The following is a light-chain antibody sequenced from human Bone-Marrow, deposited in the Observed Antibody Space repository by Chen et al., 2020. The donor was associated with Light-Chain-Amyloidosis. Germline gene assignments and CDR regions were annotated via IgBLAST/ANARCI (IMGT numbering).Light chain of an antibody. J-gene: IGLJ2*01. CDR2: RDT. V-gene: IGLV3-25*03. Sequence: SYELTQPPSVSVSPGQTARITCSGDDLPTKYAYWYQQKPGQAPVLVIHRDTERPSGISERFSVSSSGTTATLTISRVQAEDEADYNCQSADSSGTYEVIFGGGTKLTVL. CDR1: DLPTKY. CDR3: QSADSSGTYEVI.